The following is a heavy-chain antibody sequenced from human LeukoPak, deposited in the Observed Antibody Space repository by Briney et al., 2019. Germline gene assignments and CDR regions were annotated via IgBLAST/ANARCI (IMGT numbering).Heavy chain of an antibody. CDR3: ARDSSGSYCYSHL. CDR1: GFTFSSYS. V-gene: IGHV3-21*01. D-gene: IGHD1-26*01. Sequence: GGSLRLSCAASGFTFSSYSMNWVRQAPGKGLEWVSSISSSSSYIYYADSVKGRFTISRDNAKNSLYLQMNSLRAEDTAVYYCARDSSGSYCYSHLWGQGTLVTVSS. J-gene: IGHJ5*02. CDR2: ISSSSSYI.